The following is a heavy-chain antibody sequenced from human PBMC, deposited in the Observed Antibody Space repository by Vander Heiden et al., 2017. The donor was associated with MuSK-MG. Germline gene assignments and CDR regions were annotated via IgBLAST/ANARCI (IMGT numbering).Heavy chain of an antibody. CDR2: IWYDGSNK. CDR3: AREGYCTGGSCFYLDY. J-gene: IGHJ4*02. V-gene: IGHV3-33*01. CDR1: GFTFSSYG. D-gene: IGHD2-15*01. Sequence: QVQLVESGGGVVQPGRSLSPSCAASGFTFSSYGMHWVRQAPGKGLEWVAVIWYDGSNKYYADSVKGRFTISRDNSKNTLYLQMSSLRAEDTAVYYCAREGYCTGGSCFYLDYWGQGTLVTVSS.